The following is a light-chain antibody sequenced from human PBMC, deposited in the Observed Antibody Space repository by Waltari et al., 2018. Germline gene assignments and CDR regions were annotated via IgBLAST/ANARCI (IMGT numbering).Light chain of an antibody. CDR1: SLRSYY. Sequence: SSELTQDPAVSVAMGQTVRITCQGDSLRSYYASWYQQRPGQAPILVIYDKNNRPSGVPDRFSGSSSHKTGSLTITGAQAEDEASYCCHSRDASGVAGSFGGGTKLTVL. V-gene: IGLV3-19*01. CDR3: HSRDASGVAGS. CDR2: DKN. J-gene: IGLJ2*01.